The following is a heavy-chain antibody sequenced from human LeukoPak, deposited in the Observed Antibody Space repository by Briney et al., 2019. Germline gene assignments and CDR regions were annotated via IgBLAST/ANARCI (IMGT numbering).Heavy chain of an antibody. CDR2: INHSGST. J-gene: IGHJ4*02. CDR3: ARGVGNILAGYSLDY. D-gene: IGHD3-9*01. CDR1: GGSFSGYY. Sequence: SETLSLTCAVYGGSFSGYYWSWIRQPPGKGLEWIREINHSGSTNYNPSLKSRVTISVDTSKNQFSLKLSSVTAADTAVYYCARGVGNILAGYSLDYWGQGTLVTVSS. V-gene: IGHV4-34*01.